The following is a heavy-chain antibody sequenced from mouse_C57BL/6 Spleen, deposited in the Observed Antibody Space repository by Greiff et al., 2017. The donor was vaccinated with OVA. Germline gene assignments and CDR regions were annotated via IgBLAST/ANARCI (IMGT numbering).Heavy chain of an antibody. CDR1: GYTFTSYW. CDR2: IYPSDSET. V-gene: IGHV1-61*01. J-gene: IGHJ4*01. Sequence: QVQLKQPGAELVRPGSSVKLSCKASGYTFTSYWMDWVKQRPGQGLEWIGNIYPSDSETHYNQKFKDKATLTVDKSSSTAYMQLSSLTSEDSAVYYGARSFYSNYEGDAMDYWGQGTSVTVSS. CDR3: ARSFYSNYEGDAMDY. D-gene: IGHD2-5*01.